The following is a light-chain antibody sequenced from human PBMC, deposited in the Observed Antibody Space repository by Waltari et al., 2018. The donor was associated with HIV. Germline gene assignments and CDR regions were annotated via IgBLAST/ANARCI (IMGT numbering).Light chain of an antibody. V-gene: IGKV3D-15*01. CDR3: QQYHDWLPLT. Sequence: EIVMTQSPSTLSVSPGERVSLACRASQSINTNLAWYQQTGGQAPRLLFHGASTRSAGMPARFSGSGSGTEFTLNVDSLQSEDFSLYYCQQYHDWLPLTFAGGTKLEI. CDR2: GAS. CDR1: QSINTN. J-gene: IGKJ4*01.